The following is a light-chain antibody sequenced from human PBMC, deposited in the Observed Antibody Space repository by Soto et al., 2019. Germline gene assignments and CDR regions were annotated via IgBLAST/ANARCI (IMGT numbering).Light chain of an antibody. J-gene: IGKJ1*01. CDR1: QSISSW. Sequence: DIQMTQSPSTVSASVGDRVTITCRASQSISSWLAWYQQKPGKAPKLLIYKASSLESGVPSSFSGSGSGTEFTLTISSLQPDDFATYYCQQYNGYPRTFGQGTKVEVK. CDR3: QQYNGYPRT. V-gene: IGKV1-5*03. CDR2: KAS.